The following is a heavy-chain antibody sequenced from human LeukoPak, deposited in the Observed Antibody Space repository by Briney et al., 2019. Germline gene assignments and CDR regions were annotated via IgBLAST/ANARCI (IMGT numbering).Heavy chain of an antibody. V-gene: IGHV1-24*01. CDR2: FDPEDGET. Sequence: ASVKVSCKVSGYTLTELSMHWVRQAPGKGLEWMGGFDPEDGETIYARKFQGRVTMTEDTSTDTAYMELSSLRSEDTAVYYCATDMRNYDYVWGSPRHAFDIWGQGTMVTVSS. CDR1: GYTLTELS. J-gene: IGHJ3*02. CDR3: ATDMRNYDYVWGSPRHAFDI. D-gene: IGHD3-16*01.